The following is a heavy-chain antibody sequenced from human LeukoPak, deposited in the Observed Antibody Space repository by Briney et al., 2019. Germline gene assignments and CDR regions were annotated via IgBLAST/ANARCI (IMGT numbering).Heavy chain of an antibody. CDR2: ISSSSVYI. CDR3: ARLAVEMAYYYGMDV. Sequence: PGGSLRLSCAASGFTFSSYSMNWVRQAPGKGLEWVSSISSSSVYIYYADSVKGRFTISRDNAKNSLYLQMNSLRAEDTAVYYCARLAVEMAYYYGMDVWGQGTTVTVSS. V-gene: IGHV3-21*01. CDR1: GFTFSSYS. D-gene: IGHD5-24*01. J-gene: IGHJ6*02.